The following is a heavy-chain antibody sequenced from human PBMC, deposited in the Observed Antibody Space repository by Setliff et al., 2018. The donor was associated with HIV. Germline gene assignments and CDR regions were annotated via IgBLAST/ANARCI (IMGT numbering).Heavy chain of an antibody. Sequence: ASVKVSCKASGYIFTSYGITWVRQAPGQGLEWMGWISAYNGNTNYAQKLQGRVTMTTDTSTSTAYMGLRSLRSDDTAVYYCARDSSGVLSLRYMDVWGKGTTVTVSS. J-gene: IGHJ6*03. D-gene: IGHD3-22*01. CDR3: ARDSSGVLSLRYMDV. CDR1: GYIFTSYG. CDR2: ISAYNGNT. V-gene: IGHV1-18*01.